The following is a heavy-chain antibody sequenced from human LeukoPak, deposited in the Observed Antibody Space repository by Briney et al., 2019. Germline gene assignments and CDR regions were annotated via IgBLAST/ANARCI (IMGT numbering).Heavy chain of an antibody. J-gene: IGHJ6*03. D-gene: IGHD2-2*01. CDR1: GFTFGDYA. V-gene: IGHV3-49*04. CDR3: TRVVCSSTSCYFGYYYYYMDV. Sequence: PGGSLRLSCTASGFTFGDYAMSWVRQAPGKGLEWVGFIRSKAYGGTTEYAASVKGRFTISRDDSKSIAYLQMNSLKTEDTAVYYCTRVVCSSTSCYFGYYYYYMDVWGKGTTVTISS. CDR2: IRSKAYGGTT.